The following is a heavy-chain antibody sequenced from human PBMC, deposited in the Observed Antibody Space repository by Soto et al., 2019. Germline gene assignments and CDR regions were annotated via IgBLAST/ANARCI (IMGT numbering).Heavy chain of an antibody. J-gene: IGHJ3*02. V-gene: IGHV3-30*18. Sequence: PGGSLRLSCAASGSTFSSYGMHWVRQAPGKGLEWVAVISYDGSNKYYADSVKGRFTISRDNSKNTLYLQMNSLRAEDTAVYYCAKDVAVRGVMGLCAFDIWGQGTMVTVSS. CDR2: ISYDGSNK. CDR3: AKDVAVRGVMGLCAFDI. D-gene: IGHD3-10*01. CDR1: GSTFSSYG.